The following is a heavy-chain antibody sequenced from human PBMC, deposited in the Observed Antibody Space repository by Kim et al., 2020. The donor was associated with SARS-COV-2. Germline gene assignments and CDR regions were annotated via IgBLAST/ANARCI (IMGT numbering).Heavy chain of an antibody. CDR3: ARGRGTRFLEPNDARSRYYYYMDV. J-gene: IGHJ6*03. V-gene: IGHV4-34*01. CDR1: GGSFSGYY. D-gene: IGHD3-3*01. Sequence: SETLSLTCAVYGGSFSGYYWSWIRQPPGKGLEWIGEINHSGSTNYNPSLKSRVTISVDTSKNQFSLKLSSVTAADTAVYYCARGRGTRFLEPNDARSRYYYYMDVWGKGTTVTVSS. CDR2: INHSGST.